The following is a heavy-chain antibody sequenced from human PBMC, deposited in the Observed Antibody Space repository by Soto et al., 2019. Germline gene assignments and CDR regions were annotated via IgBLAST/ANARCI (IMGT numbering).Heavy chain of an antibody. CDR3: ARDPCQQLVLYFYYGMDL. J-gene: IGHJ6*02. CDR1: GFNFRSYC. CDR2: ISSSSTFS. D-gene: IGHD6-13*01. V-gene: IGHV3-21*01. Sequence: PGGSLRLSCEASGFNFRSYCMNWVGQAPGKGLEWVASISSSSTFSYYADSVKGRFTISRDNAHNSVSLQMNSLRAEDTAVYYCARDPCQQLVLYFYYGMDLWGQGTTVTVSS.